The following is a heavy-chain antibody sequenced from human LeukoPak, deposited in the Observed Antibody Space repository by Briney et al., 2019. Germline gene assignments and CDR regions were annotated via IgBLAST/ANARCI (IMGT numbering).Heavy chain of an antibody. CDR2: INHSGSA. CDR1: GGSFSGYY. J-gene: IGHJ4*02. CDR3: AVIAVAGIDFDY. D-gene: IGHD6-19*01. V-gene: IGHV4-34*01. Sequence: SETLSLTCAVYGGSFSGYYWSWIRQPPGQGLEWIGDINHSGSANYNPSLQSRVTISVDTSKNQFSLQLSSVTAADTAVYYCAVIAVAGIDFDYWGQGTLVTVSS.